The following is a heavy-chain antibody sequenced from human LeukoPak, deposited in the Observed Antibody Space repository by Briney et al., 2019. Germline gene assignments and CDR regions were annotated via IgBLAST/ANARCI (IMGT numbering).Heavy chain of an antibody. J-gene: IGHJ4*02. CDR3: ARDLWPGYSSSWTALSFDY. V-gene: IGHV3-30*02. D-gene: IGHD6-13*01. CDR1: GFTFRSYG. CDR2: IGFDGNNK. Sequence: GGSLRLSCAASGFTFRSYGMHWVRQAPGKGLEWVAFIGFDGNNKDYADSVKGRFTISRDNSKRTLYLQMNSLRAEDTAVYYCARDLWPGYSSSWTALSFDYWGQGTLVTVSS.